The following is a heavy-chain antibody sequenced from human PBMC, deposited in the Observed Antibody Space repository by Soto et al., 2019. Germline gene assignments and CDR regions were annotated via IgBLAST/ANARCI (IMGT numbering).Heavy chain of an antibody. D-gene: IGHD2-15*01. V-gene: IGHV1-8*01. CDR2: MNPTSGET. CDR3: ARVAVAARPRWYNWFDP. CDR1: GYTFTAYD. Sequence: QEQLVQSGAEVKKPGASVKVSCKTSGYTFTAYDINWVRQATGQGLEWIGWMNPTSGETGYAQKFKGRVTMTRSASLSTAYLELSSLRSEDTAVYYCARVAVAARPRWYNWFDPWGQGTLVTVSS. J-gene: IGHJ5*02.